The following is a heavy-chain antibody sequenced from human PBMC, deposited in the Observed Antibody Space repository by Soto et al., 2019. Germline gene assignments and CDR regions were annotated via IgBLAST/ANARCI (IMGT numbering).Heavy chain of an antibody. CDR3: TGSSSDGYILPLYYDYYCFDV. CDR1: GFTFSDYY. CDR2: ISSSGSTI. V-gene: IGHV3-11*01. J-gene: IGHJ6*02. Sequence: QVQLVESGGGLVKPGGSLRLSCAASGFTFSDYYMSWIRQAPGKGLEWVSYISSSGSTIYYADSVKGRFTISRDNAKNAVYLQMNIVIPEDRARYDGTGSSSDGYILPLYYDYYCFDVWGQGTPVTVSS. D-gene: IGHD5-12*01.